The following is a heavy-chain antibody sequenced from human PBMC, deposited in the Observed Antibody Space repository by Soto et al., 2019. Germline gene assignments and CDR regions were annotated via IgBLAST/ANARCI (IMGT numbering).Heavy chain of an antibody. Sequence: GASVKVSCKASGGTFSSYAISWVRQAPGQGLEWMGGIIPIFGTANYAQKFQGRVTITADESTSTAYMELSSLRSEDTAVYYCARGNGGPPRYYYYYYGMDVWGQGTTVTVSS. CDR1: GGTFSSYA. V-gene: IGHV1-69*13. CDR2: IIPIFGTA. CDR3: ARGNGGPPRYYYYYYGMDV. J-gene: IGHJ6*02. D-gene: IGHD1-1*01.